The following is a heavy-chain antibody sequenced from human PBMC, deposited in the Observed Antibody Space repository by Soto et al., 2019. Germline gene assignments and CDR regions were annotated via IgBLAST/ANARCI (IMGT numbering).Heavy chain of an antibody. Sequence: QVELQESGPGLVKPSETLSLTCTVSGGSVSSNNYYWNWIRQPPGKGLEWIGFIYHSGSTNYNPSLNIRVTISVDTSKNQFSLKRSSVTAADTAIYYCARAGFRGSVYVYWFDAWGQGALVTVSS. D-gene: IGHD3-10*02. CDR2: IYHSGST. CDR3: ARAGFRGSVYVYWFDA. CDR1: GGSVSSNNYY. J-gene: IGHJ5*02. V-gene: IGHV4-61*01.